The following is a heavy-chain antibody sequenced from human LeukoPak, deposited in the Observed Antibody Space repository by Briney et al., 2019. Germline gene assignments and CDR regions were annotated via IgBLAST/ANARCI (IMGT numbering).Heavy chain of an antibody. Sequence: PGGSLRLSCAASGFTFSDYYMSWIRQAPGKGLEWVSYISSSGSTIYYADSVKGRFTISRDNAKNSLYLQMNSLRAEDTAVYYCARSSLIAARHFSYWGQGTLVTVSS. CDR2: ISSSGSTI. D-gene: IGHD6-6*01. CDR1: GFTFSDYY. V-gene: IGHV3-11*01. J-gene: IGHJ4*02. CDR3: ARSSLIAARHFSY.